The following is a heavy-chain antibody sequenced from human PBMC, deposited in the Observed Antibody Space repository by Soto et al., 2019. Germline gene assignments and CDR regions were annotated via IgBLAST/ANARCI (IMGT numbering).Heavy chain of an antibody. V-gene: IGHV2-5*02. J-gene: IGHJ6*02. D-gene: IGHD1-26*01. CDR3: VGNGRYYGGAYYYGMDA. Sequence: ITLKESGPTLVKPTQTLTLTCTFSGFSLNTGGVGVGWVRQPRGKAMEWLALIYWDDDERYRPSLRSRPNITKDTINNLVVLTLTTMEPEDTATYYCVGNGRYYGGAYYYGMDAWGQGTTVTVSS. CDR1: GFSLNTGGVG. CDR2: IYWDDDE.